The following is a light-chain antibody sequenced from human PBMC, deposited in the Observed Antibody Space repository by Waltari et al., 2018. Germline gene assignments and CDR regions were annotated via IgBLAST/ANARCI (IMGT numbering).Light chain of an antibody. Sequence: DIVMTQSPDSLAVSLGERATINCKSSQSVLSTSNRKTDIAWYQQKPGQTPRLLIHWASPRASGVPDRFSGSWSGTDFTLTVSSLQAEDVAVYYCHQYYIPPLTFGQGTRLEIK. V-gene: IGKV4-1*01. J-gene: IGKJ5*01. CDR3: HQYYIPPLT. CDR2: WAS. CDR1: QSVLSTSNRKTD.